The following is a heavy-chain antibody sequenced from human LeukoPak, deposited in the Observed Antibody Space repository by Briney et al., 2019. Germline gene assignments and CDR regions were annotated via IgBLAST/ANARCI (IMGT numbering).Heavy chain of an antibody. Sequence: GRSLRLSCAASGFSFKDYNMHWVRQAPGKGLEWVAVITYDGSNKYYTDSVKGRFTISRDNSKSTLYLQMNSLRAEDTAVYYCAKVRWDNSGWYYLDYWGQGTLVTVSS. CDR2: ITYDGSNK. J-gene: IGHJ4*02. V-gene: IGHV3-30*18. CDR3: AKVRWDNSGWYYLDY. CDR1: GFSFKDYN. D-gene: IGHD6-19*01.